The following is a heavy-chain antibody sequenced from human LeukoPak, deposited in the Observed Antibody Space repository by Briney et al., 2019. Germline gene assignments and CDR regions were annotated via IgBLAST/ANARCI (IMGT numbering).Heavy chain of an antibody. Sequence: GGTLRLSCAASGFTFSSYGMSWVRQAPGKGLEWVSAISDNGGSRYYADSVKGRFTISRDNSWNTLYLQMNSLRAEDTAVYYCAKSTRIYDGDYRGWGQGTLVTVSS. CDR2: ISDNGGSR. CDR1: GFTFSSYG. V-gene: IGHV3-23*01. J-gene: IGHJ4*02. D-gene: IGHD4-17*01. CDR3: AKSTRIYDGDYRG.